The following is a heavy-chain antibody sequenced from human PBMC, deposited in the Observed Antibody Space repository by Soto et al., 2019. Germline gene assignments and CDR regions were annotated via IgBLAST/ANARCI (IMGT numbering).Heavy chain of an antibody. CDR1: GFTFSSYA. CDR2: VSGSGVST. V-gene: IGHV3-23*01. D-gene: IGHD6-13*01. J-gene: IGHJ5*02. Sequence: PGGSLRLSCAASGFTFSSYAMSWVRQAPGRGPEWVSSVSGSGVSTSYADSVKGRFTISRDHSKKTLYLQMNSLRAEDTAVSYCARDSTQAGGFSPWLEPWGQGTRVTVSS. CDR3: ARDSTQAGGFSPWLEP.